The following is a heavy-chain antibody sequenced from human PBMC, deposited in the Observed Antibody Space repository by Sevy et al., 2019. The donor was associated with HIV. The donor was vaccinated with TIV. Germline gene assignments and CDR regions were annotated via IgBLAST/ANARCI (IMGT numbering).Heavy chain of an antibody. V-gene: IGHV3-23*01. CDR2: IRGSGDDT. CDR1: GFIFSNYA. D-gene: IGHD3-16*01. J-gene: IGHJ4*02. Sequence: GESLKISCAASGFIFSNYAMAWVRQAPGKGLEWVSVIRGSGDDTYFAGSVKGRFTISRDNSKNTLHLQMNRLTDEETTIYFCVKDLGDPTRRVYYFDYWGQGTPVTVSS. CDR3: VKDLGDPTRRVYYFDY.